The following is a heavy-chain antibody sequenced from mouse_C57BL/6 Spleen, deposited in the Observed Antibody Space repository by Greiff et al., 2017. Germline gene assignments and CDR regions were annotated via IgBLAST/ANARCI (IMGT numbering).Heavy chain of an antibody. CDR3: ARGGLRDWYFEV. V-gene: IGHV5-16*01. CDR2: INYDGSST. J-gene: IGHJ1*03. CDR1: GFTFSDYY. Sequence: EVQLVESEGGLVQPGSSMKLSCTASGFTFSDYYMAWVRQVPEKGLEWVANINYDGSSTYYLDSLKSRFIISRDNAKNILYLQMSSLKSEDTATYYCARGGLRDWYFEVWGTGTTVTVSS. D-gene: IGHD2-4*01.